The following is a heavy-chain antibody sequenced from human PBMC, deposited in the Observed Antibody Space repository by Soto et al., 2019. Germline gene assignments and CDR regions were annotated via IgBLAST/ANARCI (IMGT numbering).Heavy chain of an antibody. CDR3: ARDVLGSGSYYYYYYGMDV. CDR1: GFTFSSYS. CDR2: ISSSSSYI. Sequence: GGSLRLSCAASGFTFSSYSMNWVRQAPWKGLEWVSSISSSSSYIYYADSVKGRFTISRDNAKNSLYLQMNSLRAEDTAVYYCARDVLGSGSYYYYYYGMDVWGQGTTVTVSS. D-gene: IGHD3-10*01. V-gene: IGHV3-21*01. J-gene: IGHJ6*02.